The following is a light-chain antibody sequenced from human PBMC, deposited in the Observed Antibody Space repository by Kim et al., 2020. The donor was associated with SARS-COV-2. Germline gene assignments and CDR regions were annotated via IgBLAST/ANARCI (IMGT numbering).Light chain of an antibody. CDR2: GAS. J-gene: IGKJ5*01. CDR1: QSVSSSF. Sequence: PGERATLSCRASQSVSSSFLAWYQQRPGQAPSRLIYGASNRASGIPDRFSGSGSGTDFTLTISRLEPEDFAVYFCQHSGRSPPITFGQGTRLEIK. V-gene: IGKV3-20*01. CDR3: QHSGRSPPIT.